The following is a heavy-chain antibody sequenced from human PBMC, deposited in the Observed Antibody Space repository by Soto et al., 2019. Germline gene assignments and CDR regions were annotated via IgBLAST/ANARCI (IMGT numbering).Heavy chain of an antibody. J-gene: IGHJ5*02. D-gene: IGHD3-3*01. CDR1: GGSFSGYY. V-gene: IGHV4-34*01. CDR3: ARASRITIFGVVIGNWFDP. CDR2: INHSGST. Sequence: NPSETLSLTCAVYGGSFSGYYWSWIRQPPGKGLEWIGEINHSGSTNYNPSLKSRVTISVDTSKNQFSLKLSSVTAADTAVYYCARASRITIFGVVIGNWFDPWGQGTLVTVSS.